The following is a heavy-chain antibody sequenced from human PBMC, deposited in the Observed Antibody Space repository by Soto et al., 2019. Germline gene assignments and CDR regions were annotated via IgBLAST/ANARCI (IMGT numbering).Heavy chain of an antibody. D-gene: IGHD3-3*01. CDR3: AREAYWSGYLEF. CDR1: GDSITNYF. J-gene: IGHJ4*02. V-gene: IGHV4-59*01. CDR2: IYYYGST. Sequence: SETLSLTCTVSGDSITNYFWTWIRQPPGKALEWVGFIYYYGSTQYNPSLKLRVAMSVDTSKNQLSLKLNSVTAADTAVYCIAREAYWSGYLEFWGQGPLVTVSS.